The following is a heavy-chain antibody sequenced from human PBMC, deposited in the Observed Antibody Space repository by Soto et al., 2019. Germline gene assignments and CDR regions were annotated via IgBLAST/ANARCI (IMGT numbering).Heavy chain of an antibody. CDR3: ARSPPPDDFWSGGKEYEY. CDR2: ISAYNGNT. CDR1: GYTFTSYG. D-gene: IGHD3-3*01. V-gene: IGHV1-18*04. Sequence: ASVKVSCKASGYTFTSYGISWVRQAPGQGLEWMGWISAYNGNTNYAQKLQGRVTMTTDTSTSTAYMELRSLRSDDTAVYYCARSPPPDDFWSGGKEYEYWGQGTLVTVSS. J-gene: IGHJ4*02.